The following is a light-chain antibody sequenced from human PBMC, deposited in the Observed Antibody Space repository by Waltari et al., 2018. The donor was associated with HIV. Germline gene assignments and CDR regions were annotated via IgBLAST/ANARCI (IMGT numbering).Light chain of an antibody. CDR2: RNN. V-gene: IGLV1-47*01. CDR1: SSTIGSNY. Sequence: QSVLTQPPSASGTPGQRVTISCSGSSSTIGSNYIYWYQQLPGTAPKLLIYRNNPRPSGVPDRFSGSKSGTSASLAISGLRSEDEADYSCAAWDDSLSGWVFGGGTKLTVL. J-gene: IGLJ3*02. CDR3: AAWDDSLSGWV.